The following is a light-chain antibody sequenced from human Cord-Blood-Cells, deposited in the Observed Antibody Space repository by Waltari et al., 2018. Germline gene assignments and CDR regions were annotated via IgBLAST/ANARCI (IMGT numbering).Light chain of an antibody. J-gene: IGLJ2*01. Sequence: QSALTQPPSVSGSPGQSVTISCTGTTIEVGSYNRFSCYQQPPGTAPKRMIYEVSNRPSGVPDRFSGSKSGNTASLTISGLQAEDEADYYCSSYTSSSTYVVFGGGTKLTVL. CDR1: TIEVGSYNR. V-gene: IGLV2-18*02. CDR3: SSYTSSSTYVV. CDR2: EVS.